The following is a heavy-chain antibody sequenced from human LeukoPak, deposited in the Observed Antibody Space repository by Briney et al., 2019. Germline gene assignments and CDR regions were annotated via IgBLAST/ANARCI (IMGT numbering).Heavy chain of an antibody. D-gene: IGHD3-22*01. J-gene: IGHJ4*02. Sequence: PGGSLRLSCAASGFTVSSNYMSWVRQAPGKGLEWVSIIYNVGGTYYADSVKGRFTISRDNAWDSLYLQMNSLRAEDTAVYYCARDSDSSGHYYMDYFDYWGQGALVTVSS. CDR1: GFTVSSNY. CDR3: ARDSDSSGHYYMDYFDY. V-gene: IGHV3-53*01. CDR2: IYNVGGT.